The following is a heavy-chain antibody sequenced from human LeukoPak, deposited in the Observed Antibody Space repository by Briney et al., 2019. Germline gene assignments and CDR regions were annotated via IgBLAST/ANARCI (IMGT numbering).Heavy chain of an antibody. V-gene: IGHV4-30-2*01. CDR1: GGSISSGGYS. CDR3: ASDRDGSNLGAFDI. Sequence: SETLSLTCAVSGGSISSGGYSWSWIRQPPGKGLEWIGYIYHSGSTYYNPSLKSRVTISVDRAKNQFSLKLSSVTAADTAVYYCASDRDGSNLGAFDIWGQGTMVTVSS. CDR2: IYHSGST. D-gene: IGHD3-10*01. J-gene: IGHJ3*02.